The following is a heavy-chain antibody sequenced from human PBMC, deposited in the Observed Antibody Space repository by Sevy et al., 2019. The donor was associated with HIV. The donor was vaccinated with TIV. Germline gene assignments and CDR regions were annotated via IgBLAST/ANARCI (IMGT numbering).Heavy chain of an antibody. D-gene: IGHD1-1*01. CDR2: MNSNSGGT. V-gene: IGHV1-2*06. J-gene: IGHJ6*02. CDR1: GYTFSGYN. Sequence: ASVKVSCKASGYTFSGYNMHWVRQAPGQGLEWMGRMNSNSGGTQYPQRFQGRVTMTSDPSISTVYMEVSSLRFDDTAVYYCARVALRGSVDPQEPMDVWGQGTAVTVSS. CDR3: ARVALRGSVDPQEPMDV.